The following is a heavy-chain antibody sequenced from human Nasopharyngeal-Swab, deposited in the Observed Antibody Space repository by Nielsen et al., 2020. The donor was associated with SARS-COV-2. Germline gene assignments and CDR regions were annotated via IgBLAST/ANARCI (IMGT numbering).Heavy chain of an antibody. CDR2: IYTSGST. J-gene: IGHJ5*02. V-gene: IGHV4-61*02. CDR3: ARATLPGVGYGSGSFWFDP. Sequence: SETLSLTCTVSGGSISSGSYYWSWIRQPAGKGLEWIGRIYTSGSTNYNPPLKSRVTISVDTSKNQFSLKLSSVTAADTAVYYCARATLPGVGYGSGSFWFDPWGQGTLVTVSS. D-gene: IGHD3-10*01. CDR1: GGSISSGSYY.